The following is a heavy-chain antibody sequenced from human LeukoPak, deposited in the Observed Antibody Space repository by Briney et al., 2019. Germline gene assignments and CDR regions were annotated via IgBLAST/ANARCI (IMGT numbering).Heavy chain of an antibody. CDR1: GFTFSKYW. D-gene: IGHD1-26*01. CDR3: ARDFGQWQLNGGYYFDY. V-gene: IGHV3-7*01. CDR2: VNKNGSEK. J-gene: IGHJ4*02. Sequence: GGSLRLSCAASGFTFSKYWMSWVRQAPGKGLEWVANVNKNGSEKRYLDSVKGRFTISRDNSRNFIYLQLNSLRAEDTAIYYCARDFGQWQLNGGYYFDYWGQGTLVTVSS.